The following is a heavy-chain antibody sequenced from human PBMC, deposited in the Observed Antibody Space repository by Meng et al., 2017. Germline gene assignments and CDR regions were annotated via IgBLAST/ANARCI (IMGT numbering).Heavy chain of an antibody. CDR1: GGSISSYY. D-gene: IGHD5-12*01. CDR2: IYYSGST. J-gene: IGHJ4*02. Sequence: SETLSLTCTVSGGSISSYYWSWIRQPPGKGLEWIGYIYYSGSTNYNPSLKRRVTISVDTSKNQFSLKLSSVTAADTAVYYCARKGPYSGYDSYYFDYWGQGTLVTVSS. V-gene: IGHV4-59*01. CDR3: ARKGPYSGYDSYYFDY.